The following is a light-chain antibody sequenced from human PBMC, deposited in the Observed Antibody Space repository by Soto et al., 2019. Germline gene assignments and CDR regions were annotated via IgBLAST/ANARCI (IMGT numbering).Light chain of an antibody. CDR1: HSISSG. CDR2: GTS. CDR3: QQYKNWPPIT. J-gene: IGKJ5*01. V-gene: IGKV3-15*01. Sequence: EIVMTQSPDTLSVSPGERATLSCSASHSISSGLAWYQQKPGQAPRLLIYGTSTRATGIPDRFSGSGSGTEFALTISSLQSEDFAIYYCQQYKNWPPITFGQGTRLEIK.